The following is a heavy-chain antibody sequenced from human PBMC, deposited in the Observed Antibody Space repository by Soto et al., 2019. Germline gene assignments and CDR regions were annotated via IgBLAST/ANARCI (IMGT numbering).Heavy chain of an antibody. CDR3: ARDGGFGELKY. CDR2: IIPVFGTT. Sequence: QVQLVQSRAELQKPGSSVKVSCKASGDTFSGYTINWVRQAPGEGLEWMGRIIPVFGTTNDAQRFEGRVTFTADESTNTAYMELRGLLSEDTAVYYCARDGGFGELKYWGPGTLVTVSS. D-gene: IGHD3-10*01. CDR1: GDTFSGYT. V-gene: IGHV1-69*18. J-gene: IGHJ4*02.